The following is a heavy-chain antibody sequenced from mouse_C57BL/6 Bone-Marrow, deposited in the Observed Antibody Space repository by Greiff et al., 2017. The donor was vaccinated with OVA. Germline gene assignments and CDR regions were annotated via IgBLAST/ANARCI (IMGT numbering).Heavy chain of an antibody. Sequence: EVQLVESEGGLVQPGSSMKLSCTASGFTFSDYYMAWVRQVPEKGLEWVANINYDGSSTYYLDSLKSRFIISRDNAKNILYLQMSSLKSEDTATYYCAREGGWLLPDYWGQGTTLTVSS. D-gene: IGHD2-3*01. CDR1: GFTFSDYY. J-gene: IGHJ2*01. CDR2: INYDGSST. V-gene: IGHV5-16*01. CDR3: AREGGWLLPDY.